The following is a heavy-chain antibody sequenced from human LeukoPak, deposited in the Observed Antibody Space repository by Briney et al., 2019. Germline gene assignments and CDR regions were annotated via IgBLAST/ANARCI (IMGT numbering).Heavy chain of an antibody. V-gene: IGHV3-66*01. CDR3: ARAHMIVAEWGFDP. CDR2: IYSGGST. CDR1: GFTVSSNH. Sequence: PGGSLRLSCAASGFTVSSNHMSWVRQAPGKGLEWVSVIYSGGSTYYADSVKGRFTISRDNSKNTLYLQMNSLRAEDTAVYYCARAHMIVAEWGFDPWGQGTLVTVSS. J-gene: IGHJ5*02. D-gene: IGHD3-22*01.